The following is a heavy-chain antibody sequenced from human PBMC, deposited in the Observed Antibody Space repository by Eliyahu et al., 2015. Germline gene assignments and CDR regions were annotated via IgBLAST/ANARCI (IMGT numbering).Heavy chain of an antibody. Sequence: QXQLVESGGGVVQPGRSLRXSCAASGFTFSTYGMHWVRQAPGKGLEWVAVIWYDGGNKYYGDSVKGRFTISRDNSKNILYLQMNSLRAEDTAVYYCARDRSQYYDILTGYSAGDYWGQGTLVTVSS. J-gene: IGHJ4*02. CDR3: ARDRSQYYDILTGYSAGDY. CDR1: GFTFSTYG. V-gene: IGHV3-33*01. D-gene: IGHD3-9*01. CDR2: IWYDGGNK.